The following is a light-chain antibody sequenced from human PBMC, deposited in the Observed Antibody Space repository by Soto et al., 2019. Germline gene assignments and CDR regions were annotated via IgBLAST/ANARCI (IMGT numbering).Light chain of an antibody. Sequence: EIVLTQSPATLSLSPGERATLSCRASQSVSSYLAWYQQKPGQAPRLLMYDASNRATGIPARFSGSGSGTDFTLTISSLEPEDFAVYYCQQRSNWPPLLTFGGGTKVEI. CDR2: DAS. J-gene: IGKJ4*01. CDR1: QSVSSY. CDR3: QQRSNWPPLLT. V-gene: IGKV3-11*01.